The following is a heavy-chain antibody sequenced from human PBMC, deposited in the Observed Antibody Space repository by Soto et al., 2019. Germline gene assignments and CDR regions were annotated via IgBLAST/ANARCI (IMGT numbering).Heavy chain of an antibody. Sequence: PGESLKISCKGSGYSFTSYWISWVRQMPGKGLEWMGRIDPSDSYTNYSPSFQGHVTISADKSISTAYLQWSSLKASDTAMYYCARAIDYGGNSYHYYYGMDVWGQGTTVTVSS. J-gene: IGHJ6*02. CDR3: ARAIDYGGNSYHYYYGMDV. D-gene: IGHD4-17*01. CDR2: IDPSDSYT. CDR1: GYSFTSYW. V-gene: IGHV5-10-1*01.